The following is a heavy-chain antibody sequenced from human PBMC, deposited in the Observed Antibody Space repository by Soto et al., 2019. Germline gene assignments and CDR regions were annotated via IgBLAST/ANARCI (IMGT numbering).Heavy chain of an antibody. Sequence: GGSLRLSCAASGFTFSNAWMNWVRQAPGKGLEWIGRIKSKTDGGTTDYAAPVKGRFTISRDDSKNTLYLQMNSLKTEDTAVYYCTTPPVGSSSWYDYYYYGMDVWGQGTTVTVSS. CDR2: IKSKTDGGTT. CDR1: GFTFSNAW. J-gene: IGHJ6*02. V-gene: IGHV3-15*07. D-gene: IGHD6-13*01. CDR3: TTPPVGSSSWYDYYYYGMDV.